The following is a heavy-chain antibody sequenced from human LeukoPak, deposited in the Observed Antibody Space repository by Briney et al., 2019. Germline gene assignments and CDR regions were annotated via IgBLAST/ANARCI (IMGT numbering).Heavy chain of an antibody. D-gene: IGHD6-19*01. V-gene: IGHV3-48*03. Sequence: GGSLGLSCAASGFTFSSYEMNWVRQAPGKGLEWVSYISSGSTIYDADSVKGRFTISRDNAKNSLYLQMNSLRAEDTAVYYCARESIAVAGAPFDYWGQGTLVTVSS. CDR1: GFTFSSYE. CDR2: ISSGSTI. CDR3: ARESIAVAGAPFDY. J-gene: IGHJ4*02.